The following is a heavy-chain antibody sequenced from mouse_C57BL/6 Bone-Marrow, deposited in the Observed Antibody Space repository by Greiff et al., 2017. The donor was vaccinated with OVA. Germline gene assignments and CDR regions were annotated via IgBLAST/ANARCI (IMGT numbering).Heavy chain of an antibody. Sequence: EVKLQESGPELVKPGASVKIPCKASGYTFTDYNMDWVKQSHGKSLEWIGDINPNNGGTIYNQKFKGKATLTVDKSSSTAYMELRSLTSEDTAVYYCARVDYDAFAYWGQGTLVTVSA. V-gene: IGHV1-18*01. CDR1: GYTFTDYN. CDR2: INPNNGGT. J-gene: IGHJ3*01. CDR3: ARVDYDAFAY. D-gene: IGHD2-4*01.